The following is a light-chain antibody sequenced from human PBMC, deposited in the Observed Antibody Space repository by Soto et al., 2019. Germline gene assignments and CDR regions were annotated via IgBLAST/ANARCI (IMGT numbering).Light chain of an antibody. CDR1: QGIRVA. J-gene: IGKJ1*01. CDR3: LQHNSYPQT. CDR2: AAS. Sequence: DIQMTQSPSSLSASVGDRVTITCREGQGIRVALGWYQQKPGKAPKRLIYAASSLQSGVPSRFSGSGSGTEFTLTISSLQPEDFATYYCLQHNSYPQTFGQGTKVEIK. V-gene: IGKV1-17*01.